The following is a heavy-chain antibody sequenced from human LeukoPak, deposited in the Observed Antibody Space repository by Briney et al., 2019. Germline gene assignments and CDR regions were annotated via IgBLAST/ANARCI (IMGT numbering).Heavy chain of an antibody. CDR2: VSPPGGGT. CDR3: ARDLAWGAFDY. CDR1: GFTFSNHG. Sequence: GGTLRLSCAASGFTFSNHGMNWVRQAPGKGLEWLSGVSPPGGGTYYADSVKGRFTISRDDSKNTLSLQMNSLRVEDTAVYHCARDLAWGAFDYWGQGTLVTVSS. V-gene: IGHV3-23*01. D-gene: IGHD7-27*01. J-gene: IGHJ4*02.